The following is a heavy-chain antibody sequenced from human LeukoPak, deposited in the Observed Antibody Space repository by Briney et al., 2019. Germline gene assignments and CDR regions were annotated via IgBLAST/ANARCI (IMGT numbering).Heavy chain of an antibody. Sequence: ASVKVSCKASGYTFTGYYMHWVRQAPGQGLEWMGWINPNSGGTNYAQKFQGRVTMTRDTSISTAYMELSRLRSDDTAVYYCARGFDIVVVPAPNWLDPWGQGTLVTVSS. D-gene: IGHD2-2*01. CDR2: INPNSGGT. CDR3: ARGFDIVVVPAPNWLDP. J-gene: IGHJ5*02. V-gene: IGHV1-2*02. CDR1: GYTFTGYY.